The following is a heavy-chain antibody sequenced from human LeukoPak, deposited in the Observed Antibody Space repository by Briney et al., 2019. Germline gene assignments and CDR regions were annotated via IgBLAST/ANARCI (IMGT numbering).Heavy chain of an antibody. CDR1: GFTVSSNY. CDR2: IYSGGST. CDR3: ARGGGYYDSSGYSWDY. Sequence: GGSLRLXCAASGFTVSSNYMRWVRQAPGKGLEWVSVIYSGGSTYYADSVKGRFTISRDNSKNTLYLQMNSLRAEDTAVYYCARGGGYYDSSGYSWDYWGQGTLVTVSS. D-gene: IGHD3-22*01. V-gene: IGHV3-66*02. J-gene: IGHJ4*02.